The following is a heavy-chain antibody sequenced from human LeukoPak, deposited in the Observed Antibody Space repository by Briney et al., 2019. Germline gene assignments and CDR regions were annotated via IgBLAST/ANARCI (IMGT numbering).Heavy chain of an antibody. CDR2: ILYGGSNK. D-gene: IGHD2-2*01. CDR1: GFTFCSYG. J-gene: IGHJ6*04. Sequence: AGGSLRLSCAASGFTFCSYGMQWVRQAPGEGLEGVGDILYGGSNKHYADSVKGRFTISRDNSKNTLYLQMNSLRAEDTAVYYCAKYGGSEGIVVVPAAKYYYGMDVWGKGTTVTVSS. V-gene: IGHV3-30*18. CDR3: AKYGGSEGIVVVPAAKYYYGMDV.